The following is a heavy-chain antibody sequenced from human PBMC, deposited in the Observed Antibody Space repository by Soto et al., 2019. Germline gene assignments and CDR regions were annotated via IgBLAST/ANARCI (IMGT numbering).Heavy chain of an antibody. CDR2: ISAYNGNT. V-gene: IGHV1-18*04. CDR1: GYTFTSYG. CDR3: ARDRTGTDWFDP. J-gene: IGHJ5*02. Sequence: AAVKVSCKATGYTFTSYGISWVRQAPGQGLEWMGWISAYNGNTNYAQKLQGRVTMTTDTSTSTAYMELRSLRSDDTAVYYCARDRTGTDWFDPWGQGTLVTVSS. D-gene: IGHD1-1*01.